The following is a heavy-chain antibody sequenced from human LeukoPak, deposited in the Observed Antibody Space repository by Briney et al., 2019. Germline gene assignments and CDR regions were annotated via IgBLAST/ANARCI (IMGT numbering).Heavy chain of an antibody. CDR1: GFTFSSYG. J-gene: IGHJ4*02. CDR3: AKYKGDYSNSPGAY. V-gene: IGHV3-30*02. Sequence: GGSLRLSCAASGFTFSSYGMHWVRQAPGKGLEWVAFIRYDGSNKYYADSVKGRFTISRDNSKNTLYLQMNSLRAEDTAVYYCAKYKGDYSNSPGAYWGQGTLVTVSS. CDR2: IRYDGSNK. D-gene: IGHD6-13*01.